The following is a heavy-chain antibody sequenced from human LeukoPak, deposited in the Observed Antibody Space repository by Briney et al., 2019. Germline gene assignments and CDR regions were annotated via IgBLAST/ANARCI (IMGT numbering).Heavy chain of an antibody. V-gene: IGHV3-7*05. CDR3: APSGG. D-gene: IGHD6-19*01. J-gene: IGHJ4*02. Sequence: GGSLRLSCAASGFTFSYYWVNWVRQAPGKGLEWVANIKQDGSEKNYVDSVKGRFTISRDNAKNSLYLQMNSLRAEDTAVYYCAPSGGWGQGSLVTVSS. CDR2: IKQDGSEK. CDR1: GFTFSYYW.